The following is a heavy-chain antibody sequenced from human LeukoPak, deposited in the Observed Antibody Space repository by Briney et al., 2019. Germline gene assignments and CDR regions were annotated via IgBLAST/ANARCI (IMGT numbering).Heavy chain of an antibody. D-gene: IGHD3-16*01. Sequence: GGSLRLSCAASGFTFGSYSMNWVRQAPEKGLEWLSYISSTSSAIYYADSLKGRFTISRDNAKNSLYLQMDSLRAEDTAVYYCARVIGSYGDSAYWGQGTLVTVSS. CDR1: GFTFGSYS. CDR3: ARVIGSYGDSAY. V-gene: IGHV3-48*04. J-gene: IGHJ4*02. CDR2: ISSTSSAI.